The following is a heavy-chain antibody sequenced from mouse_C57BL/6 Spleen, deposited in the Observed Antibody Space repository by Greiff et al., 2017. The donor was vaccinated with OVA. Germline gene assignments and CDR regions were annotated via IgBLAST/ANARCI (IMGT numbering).Heavy chain of an antibody. CDR1: GYTFTSYW. Sequence: QVQLKQPGAELVKPGASVKMSCKASGYTFTSYWITWVKQRPGQGLEWIGDIYPSSGGTNYNEKFKSKATLTVDTSSSTAYMQLSSLTSEDSAVYSGARAGLYCNHQAWFADWGKGTLVTVSA. D-gene: IGHD2-3*01. CDR2: IYPSSGGT. J-gene: IGHJ3*01. CDR3: ARAGLYCNHQAWFAD. V-gene: IGHV1-55*01.